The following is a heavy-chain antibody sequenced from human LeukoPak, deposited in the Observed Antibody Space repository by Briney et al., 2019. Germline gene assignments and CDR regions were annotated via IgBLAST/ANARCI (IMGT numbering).Heavy chain of an antibody. CDR1: GGSISSYY. Sequence: SETLSLTCTVSGGSISSYYWSWIRQPPGKGLEWIGYIYYSGSTNYNPSLKSRVTISVDTSKNQFSLKLSSVTAADTAVYYCASAGRDGYKTSYYFDYWGQGTLVTVSS. CDR3: ASAGRDGYKTSYYFDY. CDR2: IYYSGST. D-gene: IGHD5-24*01. V-gene: IGHV4-59*08. J-gene: IGHJ4*02.